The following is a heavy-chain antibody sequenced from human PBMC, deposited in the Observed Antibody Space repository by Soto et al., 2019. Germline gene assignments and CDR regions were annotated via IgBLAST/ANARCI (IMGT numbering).Heavy chain of an antibody. CDR3: ARESDSGSYYFDY. D-gene: IGHD3-10*01. Sequence: TSETLSLTCTVSGDSITNNNYHWGWTRQPPGKGLEWIGTVYSNGNTYYNPSLKSRLAISVDTSKNHFSLRMSSVTAADTDVYYCARESDSGSYYFDYWGRGTLVTAPQ. V-gene: IGHV4-39*02. CDR1: GDSITNNNYH. CDR2: VYSNGNT. J-gene: IGHJ4*02.